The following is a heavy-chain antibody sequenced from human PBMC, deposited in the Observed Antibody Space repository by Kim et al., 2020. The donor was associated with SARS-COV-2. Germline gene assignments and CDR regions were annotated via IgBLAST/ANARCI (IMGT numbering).Heavy chain of an antibody. D-gene: IGHD3-9*01. CDR3: ARGGNYDILTGHEYFQH. V-gene: IGHV4-4*07. CDR1: GGSISSYY. Sequence: SETLSLTCTVSGGSISSYYWSWIRQPAGKGLEWIGRIYTSGSTNYNPSLKSRVTMSVDTSKNQFSLKLSSVTAADTAVYYCARGGNYDILTGHEYFQHWGQGTLVTVSS. J-gene: IGHJ1*01. CDR2: IYTSGST.